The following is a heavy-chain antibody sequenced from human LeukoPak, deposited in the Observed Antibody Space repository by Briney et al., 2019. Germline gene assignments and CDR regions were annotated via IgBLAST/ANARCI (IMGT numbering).Heavy chain of an antibody. Sequence: SETLSLTCAVSSGSMNSYYWSWIRQPPGQGMEWIGYIYYTGVTNYSPSLKRRLTISLDTAMKQFSLNLRSVTAADTAMYYCARGGSGYPLDYWGQGTLVTVSS. V-gene: IGHV4-59*01. CDR1: SGSMNSYY. J-gene: IGHJ4*02. D-gene: IGHD3-22*01. CDR3: ARGGSGYPLDY. CDR2: IYYTGVT.